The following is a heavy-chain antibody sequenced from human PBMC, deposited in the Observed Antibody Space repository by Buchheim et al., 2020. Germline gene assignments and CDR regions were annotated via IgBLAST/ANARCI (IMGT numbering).Heavy chain of an antibody. J-gene: IGHJ4*02. CDR2: ISYDGSNK. CDR3: ASPPDAPYYYGSGSYTIDDY. CDR1: GFTFSSYA. Sequence: QVQLVESGGGVVQPGRSLRLSCAVSGFTFSSYAMHWVRQAPGKGLEWVAVISYDGSNKYYADSVKGRFTISRDNSKNTLYLQMNSLRAEDTAVYYCASPPDAPYYYGSGSYTIDDYWGQGTL. D-gene: IGHD3-10*01. V-gene: IGHV3-30*04.